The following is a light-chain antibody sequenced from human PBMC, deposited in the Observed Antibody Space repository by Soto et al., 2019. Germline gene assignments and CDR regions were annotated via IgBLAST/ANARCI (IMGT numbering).Light chain of an antibody. Sequence: QSALTQPASVSGSPGQSITISCTGTSSDVGGYNYVSWYQQHPGKAPKLMIYEVSNRPSGVSNSFSGSKSGNTASLTISGLQAEDEADYYCSSYTSSSTLENVFGTGTKLTVL. CDR3: SSYTSSSTLENV. CDR1: SSDVGGYNY. J-gene: IGLJ1*01. CDR2: EVS. V-gene: IGLV2-14*01.